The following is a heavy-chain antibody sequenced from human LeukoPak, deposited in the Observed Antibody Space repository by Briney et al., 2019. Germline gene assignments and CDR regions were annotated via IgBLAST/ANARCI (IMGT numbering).Heavy chain of an antibody. Sequence: PGGSLRLSCAASGFTFSSYTMNWVRQAPGKGLEWVSSISSSSSYIYYADSVKGRFTISRDNAKNSLYLQMNSLRAEDTAVYYCARGMQLWYTDYWGQGTLVTASS. J-gene: IGHJ4*02. V-gene: IGHV3-21*01. CDR3: ARGMQLWYTDY. CDR2: ISSSSSYI. D-gene: IGHD5-18*01. CDR1: GFTFSSYT.